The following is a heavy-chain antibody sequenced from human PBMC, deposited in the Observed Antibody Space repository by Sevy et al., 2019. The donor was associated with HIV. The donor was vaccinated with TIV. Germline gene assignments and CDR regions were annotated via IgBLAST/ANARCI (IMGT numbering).Heavy chain of an antibody. V-gene: IGHV3-7*01. CDR3: VREGLASATDFDY. CDR2: IKEDGSDK. Sequence: GGSLRLSCEVSGFTFSNYWMTWVRQAPGKGLEWVANIKEDGSDKYYGDSVKGRFSLSRDNAQNSLYLQMDSLRAEDTAVYYCVREGLASATDFDYWGQGTLVTVSS. D-gene: IGHD2-15*01. CDR1: GFTFSNYW. J-gene: IGHJ4*02.